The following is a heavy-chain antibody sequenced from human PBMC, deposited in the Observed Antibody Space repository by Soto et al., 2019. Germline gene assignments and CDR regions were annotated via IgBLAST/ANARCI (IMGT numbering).Heavy chain of an antibody. CDR2: IWYDGSNK. D-gene: IGHD4-17*01. CDR1: GFTFSSYG. Sequence: QVQLVESGGGVVQPGRSLRLSCAASGFTFSSYGMHWARQAPGKGLEWVAVIWYDGSNKYYADSVKGRFTISRDNSKNTLYLQMNSLRAEDTAVYYCARDAGYGDYGTLIDYWGQGTLVTVSS. CDR3: ARDAGYGDYGTLIDY. J-gene: IGHJ4*02. V-gene: IGHV3-33*01.